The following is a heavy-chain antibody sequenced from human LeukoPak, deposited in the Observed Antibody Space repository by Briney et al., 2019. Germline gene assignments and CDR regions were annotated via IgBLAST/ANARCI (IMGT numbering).Heavy chain of an antibody. Sequence: PSETLSLTCAVSGGSISSSNWWSWVRQPPGKGLEWIGSIYYSGSTYYNPSLKSRVTISVDTSKNQFSLKLSSVTAADTAVYYCARGSWLGDYFDYWGQGTLVTVSS. CDR3: ARGSWLGDYFDY. D-gene: IGHD6-13*01. J-gene: IGHJ4*02. V-gene: IGHV4-4*02. CDR1: GGSISSSNW. CDR2: IYYSGST.